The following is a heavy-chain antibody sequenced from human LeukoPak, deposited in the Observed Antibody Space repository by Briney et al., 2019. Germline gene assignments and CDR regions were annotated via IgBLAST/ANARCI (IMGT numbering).Heavy chain of an antibody. D-gene: IGHD6-13*01. V-gene: IGHV3-48*01. Sequence: PGGSLRLSCAASGFTFSTYSMKWVRQAPGKGLEWVSYISSSSGTIYYADSVKGRFTISRDNAKNSLYLQMNSLRAEDTAVYYCAREVQLVPDYRGQGTLVTVSS. CDR2: ISSSSGTI. CDR3: AREVQLVPDY. CDR1: GFTFSTYS. J-gene: IGHJ4*02.